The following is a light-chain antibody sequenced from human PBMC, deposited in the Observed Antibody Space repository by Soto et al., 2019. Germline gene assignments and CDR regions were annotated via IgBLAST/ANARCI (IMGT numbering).Light chain of an antibody. J-gene: IGLJ1*01. CDR2: DVS. Sequence: SALTHPASMSGSPGQSITISCTVTSSDVGGYNYVSWYQQHPGKAPKLMIYDVSNRPSGVSNRFSGSKSGNTASLTISGLQAEDEADYYCSSYTSSSTLLYVFGTGT. CDR1: SSDVGGYNY. CDR3: SSYTSSSTLLYV. V-gene: IGLV2-14*01.